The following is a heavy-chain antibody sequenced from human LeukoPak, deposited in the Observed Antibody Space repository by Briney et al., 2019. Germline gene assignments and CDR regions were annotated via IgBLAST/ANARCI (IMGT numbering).Heavy chain of an antibody. J-gene: IGHJ4*02. V-gene: IGHV3-48*02. CDR2: ISSSSSTI. CDR1: GFTFSSYS. CDR3: ARDAVGYDFWSGYWIDY. D-gene: IGHD3-3*01. Sequence: GGSLRLSCAASGFTFSSYSMNWVRQAPGKGLEWVSYISSSSSTIYYADSVKGRFTISRDNAKNSLYLQMNSLRDEDTAVYYCARDAVGYDFWSGYWIDYWGQGALVTVSS.